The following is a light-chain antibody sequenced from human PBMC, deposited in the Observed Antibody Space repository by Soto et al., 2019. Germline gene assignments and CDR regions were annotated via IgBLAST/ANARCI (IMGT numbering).Light chain of an antibody. CDR3: QQHGTSPPYT. J-gene: IGKJ2*01. V-gene: IGKV3-20*01. CDR1: QSISSSY. Sequence: EIVLTQSPGTLSLSRGERATLSCRASQSISSSYLAWYQQKPGQAPRLLIYGASSRATGIPDRFSGSGSGTDFSLTISRLEPEDSAVYYCQQHGTSPPYTFGQGTKLEIK. CDR2: GAS.